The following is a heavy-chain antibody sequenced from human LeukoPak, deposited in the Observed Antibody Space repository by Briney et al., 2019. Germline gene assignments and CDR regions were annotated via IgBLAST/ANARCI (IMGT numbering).Heavy chain of an antibody. Sequence: SEALSLTCTVSGYSISSGYYWGWIRQPPGKGLEWIGSIYHSGSTYYNPSLKSRVTISVDTSKNQFSLKLSSVTAADTAVYYCARVPMVRGVSFDPWGQGTLVTVSS. CDR1: GYSISSGYY. D-gene: IGHD3-10*01. CDR2: IYHSGST. V-gene: IGHV4-38-2*02. CDR3: ARVPMVRGVSFDP. J-gene: IGHJ5*02.